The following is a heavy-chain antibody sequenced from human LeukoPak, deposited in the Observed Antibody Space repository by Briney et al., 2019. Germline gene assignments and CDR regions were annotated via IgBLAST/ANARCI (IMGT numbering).Heavy chain of an antibody. CDR2: INWNGGST. Sequence: GGSLRLSCAASGFTFDDYGMSWVRQAAGKGLEWVSGINWNGGSTGYADSVKGRFTISRDNAKNSLYLQMNSLRVEDPALYYCATVYSSGWYYLDYWGQGTLVTVSS. CDR1: GFTFDDYG. V-gene: IGHV3-20*04. D-gene: IGHD6-19*01. J-gene: IGHJ4*02. CDR3: ATVYSSGWYYLDY.